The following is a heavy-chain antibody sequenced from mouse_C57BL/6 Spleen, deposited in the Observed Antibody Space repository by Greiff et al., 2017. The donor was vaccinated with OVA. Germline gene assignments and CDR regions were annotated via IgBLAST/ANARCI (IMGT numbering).Heavy chain of an antibody. V-gene: IGHV1-54*01. CDR2: INPGSGGT. Sequence: QVQLQQSGAELVRPGTSVKVSCKASGYAFTNYLIEWVTQRPGQGLEWIGVINPGSGGTNYNEKFKGKATLTADKSSSTAYMQLSSLTSEDSAVYFCARGGDGSSFDYWGQGTTLTVSS. D-gene: IGHD1-1*01. CDR1: GYAFTNYL. J-gene: IGHJ2*01. CDR3: ARGGDGSSFDY.